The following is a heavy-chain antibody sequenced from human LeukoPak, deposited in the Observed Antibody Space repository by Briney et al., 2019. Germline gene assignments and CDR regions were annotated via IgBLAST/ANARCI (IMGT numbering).Heavy chain of an antibody. Sequence: GGSLRLSCAASGFTFSSYGMSWVRQAPGKGLEWVSAISGSGGSTYYADSVKGRFTISRDNSKNTLYLQMNSLRAEDTAVYYCAKGRYSSSWFRFDYWGQGTLVTVSS. CDR3: AKGRYSSSWFRFDY. J-gene: IGHJ4*02. CDR2: ISGSGGST. CDR1: GFTFSSYG. V-gene: IGHV3-23*01. D-gene: IGHD6-13*01.